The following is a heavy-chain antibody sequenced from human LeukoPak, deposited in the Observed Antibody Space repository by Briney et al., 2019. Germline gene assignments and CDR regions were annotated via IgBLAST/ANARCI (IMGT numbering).Heavy chain of an antibody. CDR3: ARHQEVGAAGYLDV. Sequence: GESLKISCKGSGYTFTSYWIGWVRQMPGKGLEWMGIIYPGDSDSRYSPSFQGQVTISVNKSISTAYLQWSSLKASDTAMYYCARHQEVGAAGYLDVWGKGTTVTVSS. CDR2: IYPGDSDS. J-gene: IGHJ6*03. CDR1: GYTFTSYW. V-gene: IGHV5-51*01. D-gene: IGHD1-26*01.